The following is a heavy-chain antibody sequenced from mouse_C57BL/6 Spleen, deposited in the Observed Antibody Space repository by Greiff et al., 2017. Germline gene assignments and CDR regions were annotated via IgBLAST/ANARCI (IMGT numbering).Heavy chain of an antibody. Sequence: EVQLQQSGPELVKPGASVKISCKASGYTFTDYYMNWVKQSHGKSLEWIGDINPNNGGTSYNQKFKGKATLTVDKSSSTAYMELRSLTSEDSAVYYCARRSSYSNYVDDAMDYWGQGTSVTVSS. D-gene: IGHD2-5*01. CDR1: GYTFTDYY. CDR2: INPNNGGT. J-gene: IGHJ4*01. V-gene: IGHV1-26*01. CDR3: ARRSSYSNYVDDAMDY.